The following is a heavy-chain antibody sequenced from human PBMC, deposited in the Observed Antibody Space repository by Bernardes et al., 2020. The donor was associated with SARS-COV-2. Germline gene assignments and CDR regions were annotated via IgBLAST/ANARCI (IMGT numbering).Heavy chain of an antibody. CDR3: AASLTGYSSSWPTIDY. D-gene: IGHD6-13*01. V-gene: IGHV3-33*01. J-gene: IGHJ4*02. Sequence: GGSLRLSRAASGFTFSSYGMHWVRQAPGKGLEWVAVIWYDGSNKYYADSVKGRFTISRDNSKNTLYLQMNSLRAEDTAVYYCAASLTGYSSSWPTIDYWGQGTLVTVSS. CDR1: GFTFSSYG. CDR2: IWYDGSNK.